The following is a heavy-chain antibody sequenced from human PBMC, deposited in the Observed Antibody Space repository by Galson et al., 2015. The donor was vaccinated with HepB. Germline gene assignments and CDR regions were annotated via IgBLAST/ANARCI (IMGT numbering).Heavy chain of an antibody. CDR1: GYTFTSYY. D-gene: IGHD4-23*01. Sequence: SVKVSCKASGYTFTSYYMHWVRQAPGQGLEWMGIINPSGAGTSYAQKFQGRVTMTRDTSTSTVYMELSSLRSEDTAVYYCARATGGMTTVAWGQGTLVTVSS. J-gene: IGHJ5*02. CDR3: ARATGGMTTVA. V-gene: IGHV1-46*01. CDR2: INPSGAGT.